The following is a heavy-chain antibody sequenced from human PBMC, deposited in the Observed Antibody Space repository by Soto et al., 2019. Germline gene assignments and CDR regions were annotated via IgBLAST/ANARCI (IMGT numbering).Heavy chain of an antibody. CDR3: ITTYSGTPARPYLDL. Sequence: GGLPRRSCGTSVFTTNNARKSWVRQARGEGLEWGGRIKSKGNGGTADYAAPVKGRFTISRDDSKNMLYLQMNSLKTEDTAVYYCITTYSGTPARPYLDLWGQGTPVTVSS. D-gene: IGHD1-26*01. J-gene: IGHJ4*02. V-gene: IGHV3-15*01. CDR1: VFTTNNAR. CDR2: IKSKGNGGTA.